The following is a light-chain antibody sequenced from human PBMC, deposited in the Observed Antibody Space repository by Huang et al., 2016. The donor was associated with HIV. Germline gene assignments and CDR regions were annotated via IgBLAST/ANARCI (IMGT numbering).Light chain of an antibody. CDR2: GSS. Sequence: EIVMTQSPATLSVSPGERVNLSCRANRSGSTNLAWYQQRPGQAPRLLIYGSSTRAPGIPARFSGSGAGTYFSLTISSLQSEDFALYYCHQYNNWLLSFGGGTRVDI. V-gene: IGKV3-15*01. CDR1: RSGSTN. CDR3: HQYNNWLLS. J-gene: IGKJ4*01.